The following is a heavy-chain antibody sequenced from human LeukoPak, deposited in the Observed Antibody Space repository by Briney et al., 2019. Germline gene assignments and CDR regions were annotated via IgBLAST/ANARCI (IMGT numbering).Heavy chain of an antibody. Sequence: SETLSLTCAAYGGSFSGYYWSWIRQPPGKGLEWIGEINHSGSTNYNPSLKSRVTISVDTSKNQFSLKLSSVTAADTAVYYCAREPYYYGSGSYPISIRYFDYWGQGTLVTVSS. CDR3: AREPYYYGSGSYPISIRYFDY. CDR2: INHSGST. CDR1: GGSFSGYY. D-gene: IGHD3-10*01. J-gene: IGHJ4*02. V-gene: IGHV4-34*01.